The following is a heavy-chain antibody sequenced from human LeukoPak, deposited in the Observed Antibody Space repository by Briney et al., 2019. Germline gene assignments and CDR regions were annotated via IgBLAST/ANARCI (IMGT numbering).Heavy chain of an antibody. CDR2: ISPSGGST. Sequence: ASVKVSCKAFGYTFTSNYMHWVRQAPGQGPEWMGVISPSGGSTTYAQKFQGRVTLTRDMSTSTDYLELSSLRSEDTAVYYCARTYYYGSGSNWFDPWGQGTLVTVSS. V-gene: IGHV1-46*01. CDR1: GYTFTSNY. CDR3: ARTYYYGSGSNWFDP. J-gene: IGHJ5*02. D-gene: IGHD3-10*01.